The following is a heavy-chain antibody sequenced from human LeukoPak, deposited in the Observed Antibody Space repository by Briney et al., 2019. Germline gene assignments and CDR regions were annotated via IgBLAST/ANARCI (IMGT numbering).Heavy chain of an antibody. D-gene: IGHD3-22*01. CDR1: GYTFTSYD. CDR3: ARGSHYDSSGYSYYFDY. J-gene: IGHJ4*02. Sequence: ASVKVSCKASGYTFTSYDINWVRQTTGQGLEWMGWMNPNSGNTGYAQKFQGRVTMTRNTSISTAYMELSSLRSEGTAVYYCARGSHYDSSGYSYYFDYWDQGTLITVSS. CDR2: MNPNSGNT. V-gene: IGHV1-8*01.